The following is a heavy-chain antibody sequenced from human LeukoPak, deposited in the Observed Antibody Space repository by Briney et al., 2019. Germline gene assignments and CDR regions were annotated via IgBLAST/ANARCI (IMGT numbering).Heavy chain of an antibody. CDR1: GFTSYSDY. J-gene: IGHJ4*02. D-gene: IGHD1-26*01. Sequence: PGGSLRLSCAVSGFTSYSDYMSWVRQAPGRGLEWVASLKKDGSERTYVDSVKGRFSISRDSAKNPLYLQMNGLGAEDTAVYYCATGRATNKYWGQGVLVTVSS. V-gene: IGHV3-7*01. CDR3: ATGRATNKY. CDR2: LKKDGSER.